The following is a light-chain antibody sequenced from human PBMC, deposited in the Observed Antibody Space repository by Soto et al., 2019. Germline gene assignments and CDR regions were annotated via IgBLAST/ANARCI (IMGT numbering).Light chain of an antibody. V-gene: IGLV2-14*01. CDR3: SSYTTSSTRV. Sequence: SVLTQPASVSGSPGQSIAISCTGPSSDVGIYNYVSWYQQHPGKVPKLIIYEVSNRPSGVSNRFSGSKSGNTASLTISGLQAEDEADYYCSSYTTSSTRVFGTGTKVTVL. CDR1: SSDVGIYNY. CDR2: EVS. J-gene: IGLJ1*01.